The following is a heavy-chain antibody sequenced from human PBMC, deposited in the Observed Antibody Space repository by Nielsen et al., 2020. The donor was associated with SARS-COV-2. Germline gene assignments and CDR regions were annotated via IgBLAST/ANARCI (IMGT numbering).Heavy chain of an antibody. CDR1: GYTFTTYG. CDR2: IIPIFGTA. V-gene: IGHV1-69*13. D-gene: IGHD4-23*01. J-gene: IGHJ3*02. CDR3: ARAPVVLGSFDI. Sequence: SVKVSCKASGYTFTTYGFSWVRQAPGQGLEWMGGIIPIFGTANYAQKFQGRVTITADESTSTAYMELSSLRSEDTAVYYCARAPVVLGSFDIWGQGTMVTVSS.